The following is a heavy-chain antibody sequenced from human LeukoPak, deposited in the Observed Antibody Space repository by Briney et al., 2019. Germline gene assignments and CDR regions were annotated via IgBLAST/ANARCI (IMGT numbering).Heavy chain of an antibody. CDR2: ISGSGGST. J-gene: IGHJ4*02. CDR3: VGSGDFWSGYSFYFDY. Sequence: PGGSLRLSCAASGFTFSSYAMSWVRQAPGKGLEWVSAISGSGGSTYHADSVKGRFTISRDNSKNTLYLQMNSLRAEDTAVYYCVGSGDFWSGYSFYFDYWGQGTLVTVSS. V-gene: IGHV3-23*01. D-gene: IGHD3-3*01. CDR1: GFTFSSYA.